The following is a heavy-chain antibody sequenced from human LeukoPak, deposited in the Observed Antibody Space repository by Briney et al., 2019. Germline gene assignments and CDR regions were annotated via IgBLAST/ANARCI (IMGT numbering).Heavy chain of an antibody. CDR2: ISRSGDNT. D-gene: IGHD6-13*01. V-gene: IGHV3-23*01. CDR3: AKDRGQLWQFDY. CDR1: GFTFSNYA. Sequence: GGSLRLSCAASGFTFSNYAMSWVRQAPGKGLEWVSTISRSGDNTYYADSVKGRFTISRDNSKNTLFLQMNSLRAEDTAIYHCAKDRGQLWQFDYWGQGTLVTVSS. J-gene: IGHJ4*02.